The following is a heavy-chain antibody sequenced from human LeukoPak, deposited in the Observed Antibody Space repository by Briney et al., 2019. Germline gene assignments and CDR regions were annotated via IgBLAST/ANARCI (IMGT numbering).Heavy chain of an antibody. V-gene: IGHV4-34*01. D-gene: IGHD6-13*01. CDR2: INHSGST. Sequence: SGTLSLTCAVYGGSFSGYYWSWIRQPPGKGLEWIGEINHSGSTNYNPSLKSRVTISVDTSKNQFSLKLSSVTAADTAVYYYARYGGFRIAAAGTDYWGQGTLVTVSS. J-gene: IGHJ4*02. CDR3: ARYGGFRIAAAGTDY. CDR1: GGSFSGYY.